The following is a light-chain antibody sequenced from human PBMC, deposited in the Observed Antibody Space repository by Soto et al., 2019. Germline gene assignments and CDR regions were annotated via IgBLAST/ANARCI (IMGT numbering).Light chain of an antibody. CDR2: GAS. Sequence: EIVLTQSPGTLSLSPGERATLSCRASQSVSNNYLAWYQQKPGQAPRLLIYGASTRAIDMPGRFSGRGSGTEFTHTISSLEPEDIAVYYCQQRSNWPRTFGQGTKVDIK. CDR1: QSVSNNY. J-gene: IGKJ1*01. V-gene: IGKV3D-20*02. CDR3: QQRSNWPRT.